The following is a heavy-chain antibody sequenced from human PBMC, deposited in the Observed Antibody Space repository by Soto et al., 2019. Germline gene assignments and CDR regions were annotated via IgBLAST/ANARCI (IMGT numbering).Heavy chain of an antibody. CDR1: GFTFSSYG. D-gene: IGHD3-16*01. CDR3: ARVFDPDAFDI. V-gene: IGHV3-33*01. J-gene: IGHJ3*02. CDR2: IWYDGSNK. Sequence: QVQLVESGGGVVQPGRSLRLSCAASGFTFSSYGMHWVRQAPGKGLEWVAVIWYDGSNKYYADSVKGRFTISRDNSKNTLYLQMNSLRAEDTAVYYCARVFDPDAFDIWGQGTMVTVSS.